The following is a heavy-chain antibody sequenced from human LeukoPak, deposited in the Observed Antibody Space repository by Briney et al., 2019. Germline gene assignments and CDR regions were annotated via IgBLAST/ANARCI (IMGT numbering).Heavy chain of an antibody. CDR3: ARDAVIYYYDSSGYSIDY. J-gene: IGHJ4*02. CDR1: GFTFSSYW. V-gene: IGHV3-74*01. CDR2: INSDGSST. D-gene: IGHD3-22*01. Sequence: PGGSLCLSCAASGFTFSSYWMHWVRQAPGKGLVWVSRINSDGSSTSYADSVKGRFTISRDNAKNTLYLQMNSLRAEDTAVYYCARDAVIYYYDSSGYSIDYWRQGTLVTVSS.